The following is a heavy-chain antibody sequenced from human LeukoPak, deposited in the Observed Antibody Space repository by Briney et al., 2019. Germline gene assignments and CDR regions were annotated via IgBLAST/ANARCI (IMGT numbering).Heavy chain of an antibody. CDR1: GYTFTNYD. Sequence: ASVKVSCKTSGYTFTNYDINWVRQATGQGLEWMGGFDPEDGETIYAQKFQGRVTMTEDTSTDTAYMELSSLRSEDTAVYYCATGPRVVGAGGFDYWGQGTLVTVSS. J-gene: IGHJ4*02. V-gene: IGHV1-24*01. D-gene: IGHD2-15*01. CDR3: ATGPRVVGAGGFDY. CDR2: FDPEDGET.